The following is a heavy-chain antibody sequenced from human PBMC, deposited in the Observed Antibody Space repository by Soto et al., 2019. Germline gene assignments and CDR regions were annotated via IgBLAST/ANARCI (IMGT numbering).Heavy chain of an antibody. CDR3: ARVLNPPYGSGWRSLYWDFDL. Sequence: QVQLVQSGAEVKKPGSSVKVSCKASGGTFNSYALTWVRQAPGHGLEWMGGIIPIFRSTNYAQKCQGRATITANRSTSTAYMELSSLRSDDTAVYYCARVLNPPYGSGWRSLYWDFDLWGRGTLVTVSS. D-gene: IGHD6-19*01. J-gene: IGHJ2*01. CDR1: GGTFNSYA. CDR2: IIPIFRST. V-gene: IGHV1-69*06.